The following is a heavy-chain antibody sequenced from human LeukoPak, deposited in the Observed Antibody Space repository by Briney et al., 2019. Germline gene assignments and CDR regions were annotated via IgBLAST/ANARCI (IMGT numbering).Heavy chain of an antibody. Sequence: SVKVSCKASGGTFSSYAISWVRQAPGQGLEWMGGIIPIFGTANYAQKFQGRVTITTDESTSTAYMELSSLRSEDTAVYYCARPNWNDLSGAFDIWGRGTMVTVSS. J-gene: IGHJ3*02. CDR2: IIPIFGTA. CDR3: ARPNWNDLSGAFDI. CDR1: GGTFSSYA. V-gene: IGHV1-69*05. D-gene: IGHD1-20*01.